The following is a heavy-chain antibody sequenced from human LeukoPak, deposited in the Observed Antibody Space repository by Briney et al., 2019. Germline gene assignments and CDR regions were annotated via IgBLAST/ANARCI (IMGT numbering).Heavy chain of an antibody. V-gene: IGHV4-34*01. CDR1: GFTFSDYY. J-gene: IGHJ6*02. Sequence: KPGGSLRLSCAASGFTFSDYYMSWIRQAPGKGLEWIGEINDGGSTNYNASLKSRVTISGDTSKNQLSLKLSSVTAADTAVYYCARVGGLGDYVWGSYRYPSHYYGMDVWGQGTTVTVSS. CDR3: ARVGGLGDYVWGSYRYPSHYYGMDV. D-gene: IGHD3-16*02. CDR2: INDGGST.